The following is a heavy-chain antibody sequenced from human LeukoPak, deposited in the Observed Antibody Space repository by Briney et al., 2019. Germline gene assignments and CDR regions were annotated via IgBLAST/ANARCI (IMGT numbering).Heavy chain of an antibody. Sequence: PGRSLRLSCAASGFTFSSYAMHWVRQAPGKGLEWVAVISYDGSNKYYADSVKGRFTISRDNSKNTLYLQMNSLRAEDTAVYYCARVSIHYYYDSSGLGDYWGQGTLVTVSS. CDR2: ISYDGSNK. V-gene: IGHV3-30*04. CDR1: GFTFSSYA. J-gene: IGHJ4*02. CDR3: ARVSIHYYYDSSGLGDY. D-gene: IGHD3-22*01.